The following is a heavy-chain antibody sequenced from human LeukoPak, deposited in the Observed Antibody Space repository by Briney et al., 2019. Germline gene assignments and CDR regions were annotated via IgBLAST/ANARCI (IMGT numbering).Heavy chain of an antibody. D-gene: IGHD6-13*01. CDR1: GFTFSSYA. CDR3: AKEPGGIAAAGGWFHY. J-gene: IGHJ4*02. V-gene: IGHV3-23*01. Sequence: GGSLRLSCAASGFTFSSYAMSWVRQAPGKGLEWVSAISGSGGSTYYADSVKGRFTISRDNSKNTLYLQTNSLRAEDTAVYYCAKEPGGIAAAGGWFHYWGQGTLVTVSS. CDR2: ISGSGGST.